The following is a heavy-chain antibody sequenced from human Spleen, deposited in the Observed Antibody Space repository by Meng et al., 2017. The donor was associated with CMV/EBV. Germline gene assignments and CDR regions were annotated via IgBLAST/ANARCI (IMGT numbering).Heavy chain of an antibody. D-gene: IGHD3-22*01. CDR3: VRNPPPGITMIVVANFDY. V-gene: IGHV3-30-3*01. J-gene: IGHJ4*02. CDR1: GFTFSSYA. Sequence: GESLKISCAASGFTFSSYAMHWVRQAPGKGLEWVAVISYDGSNKYYADSVKGRFIISRDNSRNFLYQQMNSLRPEDMAVYYCVRNPPPGITMIVVANFDYWGQGTLVTVSS. CDR2: ISYDGSNK.